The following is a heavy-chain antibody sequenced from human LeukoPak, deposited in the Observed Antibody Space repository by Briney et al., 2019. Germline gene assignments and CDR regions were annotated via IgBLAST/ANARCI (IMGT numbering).Heavy chain of an antibody. J-gene: IGHJ6*03. V-gene: IGHV1-46*01. Sequence: GASVKVSCKASGYTFTSYYMHWVRQAPGQGLEWMGIINPSGGSTSYAQKFQGRVTMTRDTSKNQFSLKLSSVTAADTAVYYCARLVSGRALTRVYYYYMDVWGKGTTVTISS. CDR2: INPSGGST. CDR1: GYTFTSYY. D-gene: IGHD3-9*01. CDR3: ARLVSGRALTRVYYYYMDV.